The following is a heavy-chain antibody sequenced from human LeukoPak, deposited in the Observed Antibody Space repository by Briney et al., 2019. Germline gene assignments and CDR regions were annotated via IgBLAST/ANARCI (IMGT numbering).Heavy chain of an antibody. CDR1: GGSISSGGYY. J-gene: IGHJ4*02. D-gene: IGHD5-12*01. CDR2: IYHSGST. V-gene: IGHV4-30-2*01. Sequence: SSQTLSLTCTVSGGSISSGGYYWSWIRQPPGKGLEWIGYIYHSGSTYYNPSLKSRVTISVDRSKNQFSLKLSSVTAADTAVYCCARHEVATSYFDYWGQGTLVTVSS. CDR3: ARHEVATSYFDY.